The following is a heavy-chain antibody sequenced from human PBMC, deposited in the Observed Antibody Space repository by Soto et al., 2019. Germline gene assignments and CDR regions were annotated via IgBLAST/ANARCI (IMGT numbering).Heavy chain of an antibody. D-gene: IGHD2-2*01. CDR2: INAGNGNT. Sequence: QVQLVQSGAEVKKPGASVKVSCKASGYTFTSYAMHWVRQAPGQRLEWMGWINAGNGNTKYSQKFQGRVTITRDTSASTAYMELSSLRSEDTAVYYCARDCSSTSRWDWFDPWGQGTLVTVSS. CDR1: GYTFTSYA. J-gene: IGHJ5*02. V-gene: IGHV1-3*01. CDR3: ARDCSSTSRWDWFDP.